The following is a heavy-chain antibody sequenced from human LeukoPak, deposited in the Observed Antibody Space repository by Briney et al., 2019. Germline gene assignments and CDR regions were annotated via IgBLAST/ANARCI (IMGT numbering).Heavy chain of an antibody. Sequence: SGPSAGEPTPTLTLTCTFSGFSLTTRGVGVGWIRQPPGKALEWLALINWDDQKVYSPSLQSRLSITKDTSKNQVVLTMTNVDPVDTATYYCAHRRDSSGYHYRWWFAPWGQGTLVTVSS. CDR1: GFSLTTRGVG. CDR2: INWDDQK. D-gene: IGHD3-22*01. V-gene: IGHV2-5*02. J-gene: IGHJ5*02. CDR3: AHRRDSSGYHYRWWFAP.